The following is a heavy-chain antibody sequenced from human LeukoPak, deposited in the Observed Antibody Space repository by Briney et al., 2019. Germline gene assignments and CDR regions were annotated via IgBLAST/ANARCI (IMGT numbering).Heavy chain of an antibody. V-gene: IGHV4-59*01. D-gene: IGHD4-17*01. CDR1: GGSITGYY. Sequence: SETLSLTCTVSGGSITGYYWTWIRQPPGKGLEWIGYISDSGSTNYNPSLKSRVTMSVDSSNTEFSLRLNSVTAADTAVYYCARAFRSAVTSNWFDPWGQGTLVTVSS. CDR3: ARAFRSAVTSNWFDP. CDR2: ISDSGST. J-gene: IGHJ5*02.